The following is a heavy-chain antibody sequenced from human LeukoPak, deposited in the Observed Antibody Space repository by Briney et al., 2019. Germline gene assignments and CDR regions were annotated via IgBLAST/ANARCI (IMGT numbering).Heavy chain of an antibody. Sequence: GGSLRLSCAASGFTFTNFAMTWVRQAPGKGLERVSAISNSGVSTYHADSVKGRFTISRDNSKNTLYLQMNSLRAEDTAVYYCAKAVKMYDILTGFDYWGQGTLVTVSS. J-gene: IGHJ4*02. CDR1: GFTFTNFA. CDR3: AKAVKMYDILTGFDY. V-gene: IGHV3-23*01. CDR2: ISNSGVST. D-gene: IGHD3-9*01.